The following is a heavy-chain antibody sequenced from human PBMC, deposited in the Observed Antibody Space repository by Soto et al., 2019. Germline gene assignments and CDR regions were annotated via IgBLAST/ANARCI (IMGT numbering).Heavy chain of an antibody. CDR3: ARESSSGWYGLDY. D-gene: IGHD6-19*01. J-gene: IGHJ4*02. CDR1: GFTFSSYG. CDR2: IWYDGSNK. Sequence: GGSLRLSCAASGFTFSSYGMHWVRQAPGKGLEWVAVIWYDGSNKYYADSVKGRFTISRDNSKNTLYLQMNSLRAEDTAVYYCARESSSGWYGLDYWGQGTLVTVSS. V-gene: IGHV3-33*01.